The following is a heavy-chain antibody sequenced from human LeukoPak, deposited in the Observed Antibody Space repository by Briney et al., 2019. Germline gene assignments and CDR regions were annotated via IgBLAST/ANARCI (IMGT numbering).Heavy chain of an antibody. CDR2: ISGSGAGT. D-gene: IGHD5/OR15-5a*01. V-gene: IGHV3-23*01. Sequence: GGPLRLSCAASGFTFSSYAMSWVRQAPGKGLEWVSGISGSGAGTYYADSVRGRFTVSRDISKNTLYLQMNSLRAEDTAVYYCAKGSSSVWYDDMDVWGQGTTVTVS. J-gene: IGHJ6*02. CDR3: AKGSSSVWYDDMDV. CDR1: GFTFSSYA.